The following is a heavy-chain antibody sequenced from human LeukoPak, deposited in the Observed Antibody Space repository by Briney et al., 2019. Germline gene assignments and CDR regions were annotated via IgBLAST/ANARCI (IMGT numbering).Heavy chain of an antibody. Sequence: GGSLRLSCPASGFTFSSYAMSWVRQAPWKGLEWVSAISGSGGSTYYAASVKGRFTISSDNYQNTLYLQMNSLRDEATAVYYCAHPRSGIWGQGTTVTVSS. CDR2: ISGSGGST. V-gene: IGHV3-23*01. CDR1: GFTFSSYA. CDR3: AHPRSGI. J-gene: IGHJ6*02. D-gene: IGHD3-10*01.